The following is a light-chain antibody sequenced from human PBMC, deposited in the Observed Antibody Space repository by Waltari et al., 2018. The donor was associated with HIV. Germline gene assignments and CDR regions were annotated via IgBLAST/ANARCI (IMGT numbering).Light chain of an antibody. J-gene: IGLJ1*01. V-gene: IGLV2-14*03. CDR3: SSYTRSSTLGV. CDR1: SSYVGGYNH. CDR2: GVS. Sequence: QSALTQPASVSGSPGQSITISCTGTSSYVGGYNHVSWYQQHPGTAPKLMIFGVSNRPSGVSNRFSGSKSGNTASLTISGLQAEDEADYYCSSYTRSSTLGVFGTGTKVTVL.